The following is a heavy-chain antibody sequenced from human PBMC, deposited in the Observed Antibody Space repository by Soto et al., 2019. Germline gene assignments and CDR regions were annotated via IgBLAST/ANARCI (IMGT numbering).Heavy chain of an antibody. D-gene: IGHD2-2*01. CDR1: GYTFTSYG. V-gene: IGHV1-18*04. CDR3: ARDTHIVVVPAARFDP. Sequence: ASVKVSCKASGYTFTSYGISWVRQAPGQGLEWMGWISAYNGNTNYAQKLQGRVTMTTDTSTSTAYMELRSLRSDDTAVYYCARDTHIVVVPAARFDPWGQGTLVTVPQ. CDR2: ISAYNGNT. J-gene: IGHJ5*02.